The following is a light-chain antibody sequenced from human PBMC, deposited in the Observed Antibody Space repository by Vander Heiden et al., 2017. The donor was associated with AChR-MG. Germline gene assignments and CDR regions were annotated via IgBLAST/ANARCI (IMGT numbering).Light chain of an antibody. CDR2: DDS. CDR3: QVWDSVSDPVV. CDR1: NIGSKS. Sequence: SYVLTQPPSVSVAPGRTATITCGGNNIGSKSVHWYQQKLGQAPVLVVYDDSDRPSGIPERISGSNSGNTATLTISRVEAGDEGDYYCQVWDSVSDPVVLGGGTKLTVL. V-gene: IGLV3-21*02. J-gene: IGLJ2*01.